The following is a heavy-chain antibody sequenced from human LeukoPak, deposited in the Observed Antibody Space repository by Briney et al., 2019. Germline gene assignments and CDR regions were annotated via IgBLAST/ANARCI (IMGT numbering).Heavy chain of an antibody. V-gene: IGHV4-59*08. D-gene: IGHD4-17*01. CDR3: ARHVSVTPWYFDF. CDR2: IYYAGNT. Sequence: KSSETLSLTCTVSGGSISSYFWSWIRQPPGKALEWIGYIYYAGNTKYSPSLKGRVTISVDTSKNQFSLRLSSVTAADTAVYYCARHVSVTPWYFDFWGRGTLVTVSS. J-gene: IGHJ2*01. CDR1: GGSISSYF.